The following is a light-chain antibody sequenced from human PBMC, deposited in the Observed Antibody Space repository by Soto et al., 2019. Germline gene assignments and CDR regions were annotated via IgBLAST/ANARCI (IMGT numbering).Light chain of an antibody. V-gene: IGLV2-14*01. CDR2: EVS. Sequence: HSALTQPASVSGSPGQSITISCTGTSSDVGGFDFVSWYQHHPGKAPQLLVYEVSNRPSRVSSRFSGSKSGTTASLTISGLQAEDEADYYCSSYTSHNTPCVFGGGTKVTVL. J-gene: IGLJ3*02. CDR3: SSYTSHNTPCV. CDR1: SSDVGGFDF.